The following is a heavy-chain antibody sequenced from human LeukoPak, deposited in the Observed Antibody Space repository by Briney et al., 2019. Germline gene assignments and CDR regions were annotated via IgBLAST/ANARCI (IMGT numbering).Heavy chain of an antibody. D-gene: IGHD5-18*01. Sequence: PGRSLRLSCAASGFTFSSYSMTWVRQAPGKGLEWVSSISSSSSYIYYADSVKGRFTISRDNAKNSLYLQMNSLRAEDTAVYYCARDGYSYGYYYFDYWGQGTLVTVSS. J-gene: IGHJ4*02. CDR3: ARDGYSYGYYYFDY. V-gene: IGHV3-21*01. CDR2: ISSSSSYI. CDR1: GFTFSSYS.